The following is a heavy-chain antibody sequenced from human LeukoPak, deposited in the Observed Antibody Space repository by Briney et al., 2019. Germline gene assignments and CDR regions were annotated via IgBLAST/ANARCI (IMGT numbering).Heavy chain of an antibody. Sequence: PGGSLRLSCVVSGFTFSDYYMSWIRQAPGKGLEWVSYINSGGSTTFNADSVKGRFTVSRDNAKNSLYLQMNSLRAEDTAVYYCAREISDFWSGYSPSAQDAFDIWGQGTMVTVSS. J-gene: IGHJ3*02. CDR2: INSGGSTT. CDR1: GFTFSDYY. CDR3: AREISDFWSGYSPSAQDAFDI. D-gene: IGHD3-3*01. V-gene: IGHV3-11*01.